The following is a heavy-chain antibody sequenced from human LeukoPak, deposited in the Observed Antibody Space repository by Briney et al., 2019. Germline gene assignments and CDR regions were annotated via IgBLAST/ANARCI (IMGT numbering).Heavy chain of an antibody. V-gene: IGHV3-23*01. Sequence: GGSRRLSCAASGFTFTTYAMAWVRQAPGKGLEWVSSISVSADNTFYADSVKGRFTISTDNSKNTLYLQMNSLRAEDTAMYYCAKDRRGVTTGSYFFDYWGQGTLVTVSS. J-gene: IGHJ4*02. D-gene: IGHD4-17*01. CDR1: GFTFTTYA. CDR3: AKDRRGVTTGSYFFDY. CDR2: ISVSADNT.